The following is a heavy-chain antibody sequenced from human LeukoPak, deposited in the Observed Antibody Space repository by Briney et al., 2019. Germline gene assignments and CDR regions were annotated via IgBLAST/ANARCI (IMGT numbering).Heavy chain of an antibody. CDR2: IRYDGSNK. CDR1: GFTFSSYG. V-gene: IGHV3-30*02. J-gene: IGHJ6*03. CDR3: AKMGSRDYYYYHYMDV. Sequence: GGSLRPACAASGFTFSSYGMHWVRQAPGKGLEWVAFIRYDGSNKYYADSVKGRFTIARDNSKNTLYLQMNSLRAEDTAVYYCAKMGSRDYYYYHYMDVWGKGTTVTVSS.